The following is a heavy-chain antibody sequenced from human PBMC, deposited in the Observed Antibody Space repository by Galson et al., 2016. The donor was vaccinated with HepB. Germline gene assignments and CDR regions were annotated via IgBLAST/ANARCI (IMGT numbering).Heavy chain of an antibody. CDR2: IRWDGGST. D-gene: IGHD6-19*01. Sequence: SLRLSCAASGFIFDDYTMHWVRQAPGKGLEWVSLIRWDGGSTYYADSVKGRFTISRDNSKNTLYLQMNSLRAEDTAVYYCARERPDIAVAAFDYWGQGTLVTVSS. CDR3: ARERPDIAVAAFDY. CDR1: GFIFDDYT. V-gene: IGHV3-43*01. J-gene: IGHJ4*02.